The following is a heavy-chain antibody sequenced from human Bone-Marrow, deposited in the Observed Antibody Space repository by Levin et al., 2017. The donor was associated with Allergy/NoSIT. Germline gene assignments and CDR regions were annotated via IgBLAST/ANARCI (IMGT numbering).Heavy chain of an antibody. Sequence: SETLSLSCTVSGGSIRSGGYYWSWIRQHPGKGLEWIGYIYDSGSTSYNPSLESRVAISVDTSKNQFYLKLTSLTAADTAVYYCARIPDTTSEFDYWGQGTLVTVSS. CDR1: GGSIRSGGYY. CDR3: ARIPDTTSEFDY. D-gene: IGHD5-18*01. CDR2: IYDSGST. J-gene: IGHJ4*02. V-gene: IGHV4-31*03.